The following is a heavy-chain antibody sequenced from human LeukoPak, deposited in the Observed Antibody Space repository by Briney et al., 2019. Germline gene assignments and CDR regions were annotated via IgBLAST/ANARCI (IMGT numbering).Heavy chain of an antibody. D-gene: IGHD3-10*02. CDR1: GFTFSSYE. J-gene: IGHJ6*04. Sequence: EGSLRLSCAASGFTFSSYEMNWVRQAPGKGLEWVSYISSSGSTIYYADSVKGRFTISRDNAKNSLYLQMNSLRAEDTAVYYCAELGITMIGGVWGKRTTVTISS. V-gene: IGHV3-48*03. CDR3: AELGITMIGGV. CDR2: ISSSGSTI.